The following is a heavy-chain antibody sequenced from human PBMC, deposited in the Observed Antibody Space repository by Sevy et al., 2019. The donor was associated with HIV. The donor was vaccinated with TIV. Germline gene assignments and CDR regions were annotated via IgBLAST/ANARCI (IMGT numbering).Heavy chain of an antibody. J-gene: IGHJ6*02. CDR2: ISGSGGST. CDR1: GFTFSSYA. D-gene: IGHD2-2*01. V-gene: IGHV3-23*01. Sequence: QLGGPLRLSCAASGFTFSSYAMSWVRQAPGKGLEWVSAISGSGGSTYYADSVKGRFTISRDNSKNTLYLQMNSLRAEDTAVYYCAKDLSVGGYSTTSYYYYYYYGMDVWGQGTTVTVSS. CDR3: AKDLSVGGYSTTSYYYYYYYGMDV.